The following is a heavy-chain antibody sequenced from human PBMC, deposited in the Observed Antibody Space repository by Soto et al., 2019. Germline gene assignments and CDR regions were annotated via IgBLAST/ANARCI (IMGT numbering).Heavy chain of an antibody. D-gene: IGHD5-18*01. J-gene: IGHJ5*02. CDR2: INGGNGNT. CDR1: GNTVPNYA. V-gene: IGHV1-3*01. Sequence: GASVKVSCKASGNTVPNYAIHWVRQAPGQRLEWMGWINGGNGNTYYSEHFQGRVTITRDTSASTAYMELSSLRSEDTAVYYCARDPGYSFGYTWGQGTLVTVSS. CDR3: ARDPGYSFGYT.